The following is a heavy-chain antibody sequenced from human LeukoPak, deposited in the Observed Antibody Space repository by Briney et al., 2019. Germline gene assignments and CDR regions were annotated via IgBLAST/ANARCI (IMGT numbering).Heavy chain of an antibody. J-gene: IGHJ4*02. CDR2: IHPNGYS. V-gene: IGHV1-2*02. CDR1: GYIFTGYY. Sequence: ASVKVSCKTSGYIFTGYYLHWLRQAPGQGLEWLGCIHPNGYSEPAPIFRGRVTMTRDTSLSTAYMDLSTLKSDDTAVYYCAIECCFDGNIYSKGFEYWGLGTVVTVS. CDR3: AIECCFDGNIYSKGFEY. D-gene: IGHD3-10*01.